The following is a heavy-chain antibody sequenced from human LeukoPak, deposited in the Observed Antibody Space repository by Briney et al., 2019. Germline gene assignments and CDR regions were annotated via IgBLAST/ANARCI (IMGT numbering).Heavy chain of an antibody. J-gene: IGHJ5*02. CDR3: ARGPHLYDSSGYHAFYWFDP. D-gene: IGHD3-22*01. CDR2: INPNSGGT. Sequence: ASVKVSCKASGYTFTGYYMHWVRQAPGQGLEWMGWINPNSGGTNYAQKFQGRFTMTRDTSISTAYMELSRLRSDDTAVYYCARGPHLYDSSGYHAFYWFDPWGQGTLVTVCS. V-gene: IGHV1-2*02. CDR1: GYTFTGYY.